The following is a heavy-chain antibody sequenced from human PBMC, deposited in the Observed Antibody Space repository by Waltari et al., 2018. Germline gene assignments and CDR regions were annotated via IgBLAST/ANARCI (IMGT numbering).Heavy chain of an antibody. J-gene: IGHJ4*02. CDR3: ARGWYYDFWSGPLGDFDY. D-gene: IGHD3-3*01. CDR2: IYYSGST. CDR1: VGSISTSSYS. Sequence: QLQLQESGPGLVKPSETLSLTCPASVGSISTSSYSWGWLRQPPGQGLEWIGSIYYSGSTYYNPSLKSRVTISVDTSKNQFSLKLSSVTAADTAVYYCARGWYYDFWSGPLGDFDYWGQGTLVTVSS. V-gene: IGHV4-39*07.